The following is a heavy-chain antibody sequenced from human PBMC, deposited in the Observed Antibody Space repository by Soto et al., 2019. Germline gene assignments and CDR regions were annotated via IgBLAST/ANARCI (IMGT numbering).Heavy chain of an antibody. CDR1: GFTFSSYS. V-gene: IGHV3-48*02. CDR3: ARVAGATLVDY. J-gene: IGHJ4*02. Sequence: EVQLVESGGGLVQPGGSLRLSCAASGFTFSSYSMNWVRQAPGKGLEWVSYISRSSSTIYYADSVKGRFTISRDNAKNSLYLKMNSLRDEDAAVYYCARVAGATLVDYWGQGTLGTVSS. D-gene: IGHD1-26*01. CDR2: ISRSSSTI.